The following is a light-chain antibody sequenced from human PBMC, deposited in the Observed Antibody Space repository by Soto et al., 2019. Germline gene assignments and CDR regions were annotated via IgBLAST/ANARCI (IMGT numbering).Light chain of an antibody. CDR3: QQRSNWLIT. J-gene: IGKJ5*01. Sequence: EIVLTQSPGTLSLSPGERATLSCRASQSVSSSQLAWYQQKPGQAPRLLMYGASSRATGIPARFSGSGSGTDFTLTISSLEPEDFAVYYCQQRSNWLITFGQGTRLEIK. V-gene: IGKV3D-20*02. CDR2: GAS. CDR1: QSVSSSQ.